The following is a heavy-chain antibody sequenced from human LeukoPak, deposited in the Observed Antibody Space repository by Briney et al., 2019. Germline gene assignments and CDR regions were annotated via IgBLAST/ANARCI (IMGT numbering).Heavy chain of an antibody. CDR1: GFTLSHYW. CDR2: ISGSGIST. D-gene: IGHD2-15*01. J-gene: IGHJ4*02. CDR3: ATSPCSGGSCYSGYFDL. Sequence: GGSLRLSCAASGFTLSHYWMTWVRQAPGKGLEWVSIISGSGISTYYADSVKGRFTISRDSSRNTLYLQMNSLRVEDTAIYYCATSPCSGGSCYSGYFDLWGQGTLVTVSS. V-gene: IGHV3-23*01.